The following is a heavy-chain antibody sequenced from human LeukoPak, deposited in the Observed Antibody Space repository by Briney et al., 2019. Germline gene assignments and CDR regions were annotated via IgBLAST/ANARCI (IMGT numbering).Heavy chain of an antibody. CDR3: ARGPHSSSSGVYY. CDR1: GDSFKNYY. V-gene: IGHV4-34*01. CDR2: INHGGLT. J-gene: IGHJ4*02. D-gene: IGHD6-6*01. Sequence: PSETLSLTCAVYGDSFKNYYWTWIRQSPEKGLEWIGEINHGGLTSYNPSLESRPTLLVDTSKNQFSLKLSSVTAADTAVYYCARGPHSSSSGVYYWGQGTLVTVSS.